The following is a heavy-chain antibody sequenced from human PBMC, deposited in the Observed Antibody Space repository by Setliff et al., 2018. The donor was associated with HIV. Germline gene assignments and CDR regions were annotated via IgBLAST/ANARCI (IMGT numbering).Heavy chain of an antibody. Sequence: SETLSLTCTVAGGSISSSRYYWGWIRQSPGKGLEWIGSIYSSGSTHYNPSLKSRVTISVDTSKNQFSVKVSSVTAADTAVYYCARGSDMLTAYYDHFDYWGQGTLVTVSS. D-gene: IGHD3-9*01. CDR1: GGSISSSRYY. J-gene: IGHJ4*02. CDR3: ARGSDMLTAYYDHFDY. V-gene: IGHV4-39*07. CDR2: IYSSGST.